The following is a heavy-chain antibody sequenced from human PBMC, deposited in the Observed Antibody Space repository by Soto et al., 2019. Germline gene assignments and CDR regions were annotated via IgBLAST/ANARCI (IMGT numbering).Heavy chain of an antibody. CDR2: IYYSGST. V-gene: IGHV4-59*01. D-gene: IGHD4-17*01. J-gene: IGHJ4*02. Sequence: SETLSLTCTVSGGSISSYYWSWIRQPPGKGLEWIGYIYYSGSTNYNPSLKSRVTISVDTSKNQFSLKLSSVTAADTAVYYCARVRAYGDYGTYRGVAYYFDYWGQGTLVTVSS. CDR1: GGSISSYY. CDR3: ARVRAYGDYGTYRGVAYYFDY.